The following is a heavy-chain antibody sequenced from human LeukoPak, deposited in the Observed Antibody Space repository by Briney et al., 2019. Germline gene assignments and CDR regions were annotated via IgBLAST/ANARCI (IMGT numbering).Heavy chain of an antibody. J-gene: IGHJ4*02. CDR2: INSNSYI. CDR1: GFTFSTFS. V-gene: IGHV3-21*01. D-gene: IGHD2-15*01. CDR3: AREGGFCFGEICRYFDY. Sequence: PGGSLRLSCAASGFTFSTFSMNWVRQAPGKGLEWVASINSNSYIYYADSVKGRFTISRDNAKNSLYLQMNSLGAEDTAVYYCAREGGFCFGEICRYFDYWGQGTLVTVSS.